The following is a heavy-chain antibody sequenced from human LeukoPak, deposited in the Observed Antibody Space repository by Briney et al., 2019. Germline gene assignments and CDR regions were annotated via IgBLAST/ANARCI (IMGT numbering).Heavy chain of an antibody. CDR2: IYYSGST. D-gene: IGHD3-10*01. CDR3: ARVRTIWFGELLGYYYGMDV. Sequence: PSETLSLTCTVSGGSISSYYWSWIRQPPGKGLEWIGYIYYSGSTSYNPSLKSRVTISVDTSKNQFSLKLSSVTAADTAVYYCARVRTIWFGELLGYYYGMDVWGQGTTVTVSS. J-gene: IGHJ6*02. CDR1: GGSISSYY. V-gene: IGHV4-59*01.